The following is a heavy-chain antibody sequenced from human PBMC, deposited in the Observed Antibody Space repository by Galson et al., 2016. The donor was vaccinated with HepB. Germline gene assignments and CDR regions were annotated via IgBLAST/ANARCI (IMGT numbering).Heavy chain of an antibody. CDR1: GITCSSYA. D-gene: IGHD1-26*01. V-gene: IGHV3-21*01. Sequence: SLRLSCEASGITCSSYAMNWVRQAPGKGLEWVSSISSSSSYIHYADSVKGRFTISRDNAKNSLYLQMNSLRAEDTAVYYCAIDSIVGAIAGSSWGQGTLVTVSA. J-gene: IGHJ5*02. CDR3: AIDSIVGAIAGSS. CDR2: ISSSSSYI.